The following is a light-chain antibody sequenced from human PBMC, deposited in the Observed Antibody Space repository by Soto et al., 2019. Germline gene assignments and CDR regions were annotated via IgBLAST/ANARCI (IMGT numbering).Light chain of an antibody. Sequence: EIVLTQSPATLSLSPGEGATLSCRASQSVGSLLAWYQQKPGQAPRLVIYDASNRATGIQARFSGSGSGTDFTLTISRLEPEDFAVYYCQQRSNWPITFGQGTRLEI. V-gene: IGKV3-11*01. CDR1: QSVGSL. CDR3: QQRSNWPIT. J-gene: IGKJ5*01. CDR2: DAS.